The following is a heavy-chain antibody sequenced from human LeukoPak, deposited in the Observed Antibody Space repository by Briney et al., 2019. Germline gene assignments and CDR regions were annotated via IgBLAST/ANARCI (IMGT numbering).Heavy chain of an antibody. Sequence: ASVKVSCKASGYTFTSYDINWVRQATGQGPEWMGWMNPNSGNTGYAQKFQGRVTMTRNTSIGTAYMEVSSLRSEDTAVYYCARARAFYGDYPYYFDYWGQGTLVTVSS. J-gene: IGHJ4*02. CDR1: GYTFTSYD. D-gene: IGHD4-17*01. CDR2: MNPNSGNT. V-gene: IGHV1-8*01. CDR3: ARARAFYGDYPYYFDY.